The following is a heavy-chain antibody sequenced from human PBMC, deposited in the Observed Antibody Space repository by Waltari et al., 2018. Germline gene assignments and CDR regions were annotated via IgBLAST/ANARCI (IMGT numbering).Heavy chain of an antibody. Sequence: QVQLQESGPGLVKPSETLSLTCTVSGGSISSYYWSWIRQPAGKGLEWIGRIYTSGSTNYNPSLKSRVTMSVDTSKNQFSLKLSSVTAADTAVYYCARGGIFGVVTYNWFDPWGQGTLVTVSS. V-gene: IGHV4-4*07. J-gene: IGHJ5*02. CDR2: IYTSGST. CDR3: ARGGIFGVVTYNWFDP. D-gene: IGHD3-3*01. CDR1: GGSISSYY.